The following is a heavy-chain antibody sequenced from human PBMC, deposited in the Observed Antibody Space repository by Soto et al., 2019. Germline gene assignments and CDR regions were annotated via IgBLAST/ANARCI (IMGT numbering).Heavy chain of an antibody. CDR1: GGSISSYY. Sequence: PSETLSLTCTVSGGSISSYYWSWIRQPAGKGLEWIGRIYTSGSTNYNPSLKSRVTMSVDTSKNQFSLKLSSVTAADTAVYYCARDTGDYSNYEDWFDPWGQGTPVTVYS. CDR2: IYTSGST. D-gene: IGHD4-4*01. J-gene: IGHJ5*02. CDR3: ARDTGDYSNYEDWFDP. V-gene: IGHV4-4*07.